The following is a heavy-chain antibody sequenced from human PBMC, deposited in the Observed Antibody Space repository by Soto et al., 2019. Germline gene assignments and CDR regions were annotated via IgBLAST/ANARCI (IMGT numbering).Heavy chain of an antibody. CDR3: ARGDYYDIHDY. J-gene: IGHJ4*02. CDR2: INAGNGNT. CDR1: GYTFTSYA. D-gene: IGHD3-22*01. Sequence: QVQLVQSGAEVKKPGASVKVSYKASGYTFTSYAMHWVRQAPGQRLEWMGWINAGNGNTKYSQKFQGRVTITRDTSASTAYMEVSSLRSEDTAVYYCARGDYYDIHDYWGQGTLVTVSS. V-gene: IGHV1-3*01.